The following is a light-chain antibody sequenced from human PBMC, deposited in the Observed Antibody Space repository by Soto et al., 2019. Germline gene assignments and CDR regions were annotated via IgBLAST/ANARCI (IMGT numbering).Light chain of an antibody. CDR1: QGIRND. J-gene: IGKJ2*01. CDR2: AAS. V-gene: IGKV1-6*01. CDR3: LQDYNSPYT. Sequence: AIQMTQSPSSLSASVGDRVTITCRASQGIRNDLGWYQQKPGKAPKLLIYAASSLQSGVPPRFRGSGSGTDFTLTISSLQPEDFATYYCLQDYNSPYTFGQGTKLEIK.